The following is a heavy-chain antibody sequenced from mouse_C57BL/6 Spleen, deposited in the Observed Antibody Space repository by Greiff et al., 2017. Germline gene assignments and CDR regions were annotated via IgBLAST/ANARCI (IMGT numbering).Heavy chain of an antibody. CDR2: IEPEDGET. Sequence: VQLQQSGAELVKPGASVKLSCTASGFNIKDYYMHWVKQRTEQGLEWVGRIEPEDGETKYAPKFQGKATRTADTSTNTAYLQLSSLPSEDTAVYYCAEGVGKDHDYWGQGTTLTVSS. D-gene: IGHD2-1*01. CDR3: AEGVGKDHDY. J-gene: IGHJ2*01. V-gene: IGHV14-2*01. CDR1: GFNIKDYY.